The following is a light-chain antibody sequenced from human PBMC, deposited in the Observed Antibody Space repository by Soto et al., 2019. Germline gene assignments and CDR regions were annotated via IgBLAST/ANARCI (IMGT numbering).Light chain of an antibody. CDR3: SSYSRSSFYV. J-gene: IGLJ1*01. V-gene: IGLV2-18*02. CDR2: NVN. Sequence: QSALIQPPSVSGSPGQSVTISCTGTSSDVGSYDYVSWYQQHPGTVPKPMIYNVNTQPSGVPDRFSGSKSGNTASLTISGLQAEDEADYYCSSYSRSSFYVFGTGTKLTVL. CDR1: SSDVGSYDY.